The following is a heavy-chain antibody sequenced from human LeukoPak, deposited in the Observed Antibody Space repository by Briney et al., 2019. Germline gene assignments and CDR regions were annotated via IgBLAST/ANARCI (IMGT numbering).Heavy chain of an antibody. CDR2: IYHSGST. Sequence: SGTLSLTCAVSGGSISSSNWWSWVRQPPGKGLEWIGEIYHSGSTNYNPSLKSRVTISVDKSKNQFSLKLSSVTAADTAVYYCATGRSGWLLPPDAFDIWGQGTMVTVSS. V-gene: IGHV4-4*02. CDR3: ATGRSGWLLPPDAFDI. J-gene: IGHJ3*02. CDR1: GGSISSSNW. D-gene: IGHD6-19*01.